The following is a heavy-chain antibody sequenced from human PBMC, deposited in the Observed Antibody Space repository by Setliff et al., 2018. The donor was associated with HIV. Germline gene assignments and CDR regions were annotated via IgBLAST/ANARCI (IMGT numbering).Heavy chain of an antibody. CDR1: GDSISSGGYY. CDR3: ARLGEHDTGDLDV. CDR2: IYTSGNT. J-gene: IGHJ6*04. Sequence: SETLSPTCKVSGDSISSGGYYWTWIRKPAGKGLEWIGHIYTSGNTNYNPSLKSRVSISVATSKNQFFLTLTSVTAADSAVYYCARLGEHDTGDLDVWGKGTTVTVSS. D-gene: IGHD1-1*01. V-gene: IGHV4-61*09.